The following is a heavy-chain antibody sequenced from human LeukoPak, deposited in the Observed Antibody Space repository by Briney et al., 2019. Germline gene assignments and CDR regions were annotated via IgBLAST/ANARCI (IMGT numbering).Heavy chain of an antibody. J-gene: IGHJ4*02. CDR2: MNPKNGNT. Sequence: ASVKVSCKASGYTFTNYDINWVRQATGQGLVWMGWMNPKNGNTGSAQKFQGRVTMTRNTSMSTAYMELSGLRSEDTAIYFCARGGLITSRNFDFRSAYSWGQGTLVTVSS. D-gene: IGHD3-3*01. CDR3: ARGGLITSRNFDFRSAYS. V-gene: IGHV1-8*01. CDR1: GYTFTNYD.